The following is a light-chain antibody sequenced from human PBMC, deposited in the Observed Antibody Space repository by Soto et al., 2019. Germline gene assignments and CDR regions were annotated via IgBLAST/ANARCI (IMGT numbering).Light chain of an antibody. CDR3: QQRSNWPPLT. J-gene: IGKJ4*01. CDR1: QSISIY. Sequence: EIVLTQSPATLSLSPGERATLSCRASQSISIYLAWYQQKPGQAPRLLIYDASNRATGIPARFRGSGSGTDFTLTISSLEPEDFAVYYCQQRSNWPPLTFGGGTKVEIK. CDR2: DAS. V-gene: IGKV3-11*01.